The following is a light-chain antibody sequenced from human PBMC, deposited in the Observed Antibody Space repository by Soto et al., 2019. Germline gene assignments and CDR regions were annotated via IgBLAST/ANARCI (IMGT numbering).Light chain of an antibody. Sequence: QSVLTQPPSVSGAPGQXXTXSCTGSSXNIGAGYDVQWYQQLPGTVPKLLIYASNNRPSGVPDRFSGSKSDTSASLAITGLQAEDEADYYCQSFDSSLTVWVFGGGTKLTVL. CDR1: SXNIGAGYD. CDR3: QSFDSSLTVWV. CDR2: ASN. V-gene: IGLV1-40*01. J-gene: IGLJ3*02.